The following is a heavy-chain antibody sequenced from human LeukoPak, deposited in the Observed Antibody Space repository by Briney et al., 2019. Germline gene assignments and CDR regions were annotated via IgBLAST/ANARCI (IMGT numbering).Heavy chain of an antibody. CDR1: GFTFSSSA. D-gene: IGHD2-8*02. CDR3: AKDGSWSCTD. J-gene: IGHJ4*02. V-gene: IGHV3-30*02. Sequence: GGSLRLSCGASGFTFSSSAMHWVRQGPGKGLEWAAYIAHHGNNKYYADSVKGRFTISRDNSKGSLYLQMDSLRADDTAVYYCAKDGSWSCTDWGQGTLVRVSS. CDR2: IAHHGNNK.